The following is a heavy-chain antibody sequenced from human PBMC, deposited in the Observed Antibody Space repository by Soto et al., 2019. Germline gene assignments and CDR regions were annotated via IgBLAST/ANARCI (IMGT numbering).Heavy chain of an antibody. CDR3: AREAAMVTNAFDI. J-gene: IGHJ3*02. CDR1: GFTFSDYY. D-gene: IGHD5-18*01. V-gene: IGHV3-11*01. Sequence: GGSLRLSCAASGFTFSDYYMSWIRQAPGKGLEWASYISSSGSTIYYADSVKGRFTISRDNAKNSLYLQMNSLRAEDTAVYYCAREAAMVTNAFDIWGQGTMVTVSS. CDR2: ISSSGSTI.